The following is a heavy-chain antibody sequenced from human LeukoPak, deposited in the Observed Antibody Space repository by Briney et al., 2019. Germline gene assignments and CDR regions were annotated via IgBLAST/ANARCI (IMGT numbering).Heavy chain of an antibody. CDR3: AREKSGRAAFDI. V-gene: IGHV1-46*01. D-gene: IGHD3-10*01. CDR2: INPSGGST. CDR1: GNTFTSYY. J-gene: IGHJ3*02. Sequence: GASVKVSCKASGNTFTSYYMHWVRKAPGQGLEWMGIINPSGGSTSYAQKFQGRVTMTRDTSTSTVYMELSSLRSEDTAVYYCAREKSGRAAFDIWGQGTMVTVSS.